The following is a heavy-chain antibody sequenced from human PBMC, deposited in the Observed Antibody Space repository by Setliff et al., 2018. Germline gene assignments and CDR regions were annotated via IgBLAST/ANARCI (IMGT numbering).Heavy chain of an antibody. CDR2: IFYSGDT. CDR3: ARGRAGHSGH. D-gene: IGHD6-19*01. CDR1: GGSVSSHY. V-gene: IGHV4-59*08. J-gene: IGHJ4*02. Sequence: SETLSLTCTVSGGSVSSHYWSWIRQPPGKGLEWIGFIFYSGDTKSNPSLKSRVTMSVDTSKNQFSLKLSSVTAADTAVYYCARGRAGHSGHWGQGTLVTVSS.